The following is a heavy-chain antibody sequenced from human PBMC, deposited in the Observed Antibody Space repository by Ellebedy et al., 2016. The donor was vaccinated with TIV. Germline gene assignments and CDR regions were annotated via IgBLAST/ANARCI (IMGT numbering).Heavy chain of an antibody. Sequence: GESLKISXAASGFTFSSYAMSWVRQAPGKGLEWVSAISGSGGSTYYADSVKGRFTISRDNSKNTLYLQMNSLRAEDTAVYYCAKSLTTLGVNFDYWGQGTLVTVS. CDR1: GFTFSSYA. D-gene: IGHD3-10*02. CDR2: ISGSGGST. J-gene: IGHJ4*02. V-gene: IGHV3-23*01. CDR3: AKSLTTLGVNFDY.